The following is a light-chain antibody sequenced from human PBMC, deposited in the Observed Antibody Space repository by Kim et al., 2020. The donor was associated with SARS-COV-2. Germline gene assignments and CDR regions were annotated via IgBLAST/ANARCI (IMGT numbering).Light chain of an antibody. Sequence: DIQMNQSPSSQSASVGDRVTITCRTTQSISSHLNWYQQKPGRAPKLLISAASTLQGGVPSRFSGSRSETDFPLTISSLQPGDFATYFCQQSYITPFTFGPGTKVDI. CDR1: QSISSH. CDR2: AAS. V-gene: IGKV1-39*01. CDR3: QQSYITPFT. J-gene: IGKJ3*01.